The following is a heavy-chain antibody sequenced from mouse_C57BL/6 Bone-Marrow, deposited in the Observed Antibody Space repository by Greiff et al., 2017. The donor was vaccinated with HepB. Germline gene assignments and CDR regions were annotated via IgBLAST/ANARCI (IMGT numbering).Heavy chain of an antibody. V-gene: IGHV1-19*01. CDR2: INPYNGGT. J-gene: IGHJ2*01. Sequence: VQLQQSGPVLVKPGASVKMSCKASGYTFTDYYMNWVKQSHGKSLEWIGVINPYNGGTSYNQKFKGKATLTVDKSSSTAYMELNSLTSEDSAVYYCRYGNYNYFDYWGQGTTLTVSS. CDR1: GYTFTDYY. CDR3: RYGNYNYFDY. D-gene: IGHD2-1*01.